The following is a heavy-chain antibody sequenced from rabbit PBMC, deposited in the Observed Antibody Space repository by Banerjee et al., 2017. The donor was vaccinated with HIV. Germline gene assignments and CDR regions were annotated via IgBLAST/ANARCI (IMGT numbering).Heavy chain of an antibody. CDR2: IDAGSSGST. J-gene: IGHJ4*01. V-gene: IGHV1S45*01. Sequence: QEQLVESGGGLVKPGGTLTLTCTVSGFSFSSVYDMCWVRQAPGKGLEWIACIDAGSSGSTYYASWAKGRFTISKTSSTTVTLQMTSLTAADTATYFCARAMATMTMVMNLWGPGTLVTVS. D-gene: IGHD2-1*01. CDR3: ARAMATMTMVMNL. CDR1: GFSFSSVYD.